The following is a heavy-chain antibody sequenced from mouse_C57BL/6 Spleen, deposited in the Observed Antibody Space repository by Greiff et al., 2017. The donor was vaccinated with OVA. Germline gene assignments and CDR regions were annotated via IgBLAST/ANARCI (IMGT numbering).Heavy chain of an antibody. D-gene: IGHD2-2*01. CDR2: ISSGSSTI. V-gene: IGHV5-17*01. CDR3: AIEGLDY. Sequence: DVMLVESGGGLVKPGGSLKLSCAASGFTFSDYGMHWVRQAPEKGLEWVAYISSGSSTIYYADTVKGRFTISRDNAKNTLFLQMTSLRSEDTAMYYCAIEGLDYWGQGTTLTVSS. J-gene: IGHJ2*01. CDR1: GFTFSDYG.